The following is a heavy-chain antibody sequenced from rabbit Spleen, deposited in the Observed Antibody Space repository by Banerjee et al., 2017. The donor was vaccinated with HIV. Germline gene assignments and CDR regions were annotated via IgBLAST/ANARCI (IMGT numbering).Heavy chain of an antibody. D-gene: IGHD6-1*01. CDR1: GIDFSSGYY. Sequence: QSLEESGGDLVKPGASLTLTCKASGIDFSSGYYMCWVRQAPGKGLEWIGCIYTGTIFSIYYASWAKGRFTISKTSSTTVTLQMTSLTAADTATYFCVREAGYGGYGDGNLWGPGTLVTVS. CDR3: VREAGYGGYGDGNL. CDR2: IYTGTIFSI. V-gene: IGHV1S40*01. J-gene: IGHJ4*01.